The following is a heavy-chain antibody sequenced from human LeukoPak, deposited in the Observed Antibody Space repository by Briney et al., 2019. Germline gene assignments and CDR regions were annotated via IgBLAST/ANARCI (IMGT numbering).Heavy chain of an antibody. Sequence: SETLSLTCTVSGGSISSSSYYWGWIRQPPGKGLEWIGSIYYSGSTYYNPSLKSRVTISVDTSKNQFSLKLSSVTAADTAVYYCARMHYGDFYWYFDLWGRGTLVTVSS. V-gene: IGHV4-39*01. CDR2: IYYSGST. D-gene: IGHD4-17*01. J-gene: IGHJ2*01. CDR3: ARMHYGDFYWYFDL. CDR1: GGSISSSSYY.